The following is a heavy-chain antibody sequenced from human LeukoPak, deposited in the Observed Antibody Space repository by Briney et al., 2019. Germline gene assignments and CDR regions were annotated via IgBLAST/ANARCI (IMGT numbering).Heavy chain of an antibody. Sequence: SVKVSCKASGGTFSSYAISWVRQAPGQGLEWMGGIIPIFGTANYAQEFQGRVTITADESTSTAYVELSSLRSEDTAVYYCARDRYYDSSGYYTFGNYWGQGTLVTVSS. J-gene: IGHJ4*02. CDR2: IIPIFGTA. D-gene: IGHD3-22*01. CDR3: ARDRYYDSSGYYTFGNY. CDR1: GGTFSSYA. V-gene: IGHV1-69*13.